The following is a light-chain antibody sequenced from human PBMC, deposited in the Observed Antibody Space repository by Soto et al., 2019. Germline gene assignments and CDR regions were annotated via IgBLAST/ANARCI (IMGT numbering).Light chain of an antibody. CDR2: GAS. CDR1: QSVSSN. CDR3: QQRSNWIT. Sequence: EIVMTQSPATLSVSPGERATLSCRASQSVSSNLAWYQQKPGQAPRLLIYGASTRATGIPARFSGSGPGTEFTLTISSLQSEDFAVYYCQQRSNWITFGQGTRLEV. V-gene: IGKV3-15*01. J-gene: IGKJ5*01.